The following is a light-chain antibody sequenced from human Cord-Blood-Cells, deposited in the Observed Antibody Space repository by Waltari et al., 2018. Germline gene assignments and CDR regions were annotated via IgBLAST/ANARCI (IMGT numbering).Light chain of an antibody. J-gene: IGLJ2*01. V-gene: IGLV2-23*01. Sequence: QSALTQPASVSGSPGQSITIPRSGTSSALVRYNLLSWYQQHPGKAPKLMIYEGSKRPSGVSNRFSGSKSGNTASLTISGLQAEDEADYYCCSYAGSSTYVVFGGGTKLTVL. CDR1: SSALVRYNL. CDR3: CSYAGSSTYVV. CDR2: EGS.